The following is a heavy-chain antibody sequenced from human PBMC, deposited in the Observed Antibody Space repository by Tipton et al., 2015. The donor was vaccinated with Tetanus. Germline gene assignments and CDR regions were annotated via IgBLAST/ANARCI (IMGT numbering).Heavy chain of an antibody. CDR3: ANEEVAIKYFFQY. Sequence: QLVQSGAEVKKPGASVKVSCKASGYSLTDYYIHWVRQAPGQGLEWMGWIKPNNGATVYAQKFQPRVTMTRDTSINTAYMQLSSLRSDDTAFYCRANEEVAIKYFFQYWGQGTLFTVSS. J-gene: IGHJ4*02. CDR1: GYSLTDYY. V-gene: IGHV1-2*02. D-gene: IGHD5-24*01. CDR2: IKPNNGAT.